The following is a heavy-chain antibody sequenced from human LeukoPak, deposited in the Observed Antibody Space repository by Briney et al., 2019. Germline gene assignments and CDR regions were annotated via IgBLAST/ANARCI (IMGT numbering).Heavy chain of an antibody. D-gene: IGHD6-19*01. CDR2: IIPILGLA. V-gene: IGHV1-69*04. CDR3: AFERASSGWLRFFDP. J-gene: IGHJ5*02. CDR1: GGTFSSYA. Sequence: ASVKVSCKASGGTFSSYAISWVRQAPGQGLEWMGRIIPILGLANYAQKFQGRVTITADKSTSTAYMELSSLRSEDTAVYYCAFERASSGWLRFFDPWGQGTLVTVSS.